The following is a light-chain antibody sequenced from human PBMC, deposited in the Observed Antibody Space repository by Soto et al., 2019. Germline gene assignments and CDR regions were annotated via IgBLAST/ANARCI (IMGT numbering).Light chain of an antibody. CDR3: QKYNSAAWT. CDR2: AAS. CDR1: QDISNY. J-gene: IGKJ1*01. Sequence: DIQMTQSPSSLSASVGDRVTITCRASQDISNYLAWYQQKPGKVPKVLIYAASTLQSGVPSRFSGSVSGTDFTLTISSLQPEDVATYYCQKYNSAAWTFGQGTKVEIK. V-gene: IGKV1-27*01.